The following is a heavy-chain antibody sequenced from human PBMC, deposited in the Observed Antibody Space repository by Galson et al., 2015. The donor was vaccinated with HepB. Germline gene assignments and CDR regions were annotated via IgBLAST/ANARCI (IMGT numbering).Heavy chain of an antibody. V-gene: IGHV3-53*04. CDR1: GFTVSSNY. CDR2: IYSGGST. Sequence: SMRLSCAASGFTVSSNYMSWVRQAPGKGLEWVSVIYSGGSTYYADSVKGRFTISRHNSKNTLYLQMNSLRAEDTAVYYCASYYCSGGSCYVPPGAFDIWGQGTMVTVSS. J-gene: IGHJ3*02. D-gene: IGHD2-15*01. CDR3: ASYYCSGGSCYVPPGAFDI.